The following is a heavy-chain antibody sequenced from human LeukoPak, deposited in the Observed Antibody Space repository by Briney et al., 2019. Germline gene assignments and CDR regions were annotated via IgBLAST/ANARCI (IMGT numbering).Heavy chain of an antibody. CDR1: GYTLTELS. Sequence: ASVKVSCKVSGYTLTELSMHWVRQAPGKGLEWMGGFDPEDGETIYAQKFQGRVTITADKSTSTAYMELSSLRSEDTAVYYCARAPAEDGYNSYWFDPWGQGTLVTVSS. V-gene: IGHV1-24*01. D-gene: IGHD5-24*01. CDR3: ARAPAEDGYNSYWFDP. J-gene: IGHJ5*02. CDR2: FDPEDGET.